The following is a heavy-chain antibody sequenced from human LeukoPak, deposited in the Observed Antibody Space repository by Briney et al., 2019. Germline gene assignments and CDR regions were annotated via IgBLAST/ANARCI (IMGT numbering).Heavy chain of an antibody. CDR1: GGSFSGYY. CDR3: ARSRYSSGWYRAEYFQH. Sequence: SETLSLTCAVYGGSFSGYYWSWIRQPPGKGLEWIGEINHSGSTNYNPSLKSRVTISVDASKNQFSLKLSSVTAADTAVYYCARSRYSSGWYRAEYFQHWGQGTLVTVSS. CDR2: INHSGST. J-gene: IGHJ1*01. V-gene: IGHV4-34*01. D-gene: IGHD6-19*01.